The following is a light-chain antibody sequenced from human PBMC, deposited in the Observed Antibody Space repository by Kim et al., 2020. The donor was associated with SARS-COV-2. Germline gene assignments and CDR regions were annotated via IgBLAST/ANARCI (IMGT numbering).Light chain of an antibody. CDR2: QAS. V-gene: IGKV1-5*03. CDR1: QSVDSW. J-gene: IGKJ1*01. Sequence: DIQMTQSPSTLSAFVGNRVTITCRASQSVDSWLAWDQQKPGKAPKLLIYQASKLASGVPSRFSGSGSGTDFTLTISNLQPDDSAIYYCKQYESYWRFGPGTKVDIK. CDR3: KQYESYWR.